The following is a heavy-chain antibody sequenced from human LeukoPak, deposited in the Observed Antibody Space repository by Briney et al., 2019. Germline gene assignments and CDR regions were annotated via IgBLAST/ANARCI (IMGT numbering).Heavy chain of an antibody. J-gene: IGHJ3*02. CDR3: ARERRTYSGSYSHAFDI. CDR2: IYTSGST. Sequence: SETLSLTCTVSGGSISSYYWSWIRQPAGKGLEWIGRIYTSGSTNYNPSLKSRVTMSVDTSKNQFSLKLSSVTAADTAVYYCARERRTYSGSYSHAFDIWGQGTMVTVSS. V-gene: IGHV4-4*07. D-gene: IGHD1-26*01. CDR1: GGSISSYY.